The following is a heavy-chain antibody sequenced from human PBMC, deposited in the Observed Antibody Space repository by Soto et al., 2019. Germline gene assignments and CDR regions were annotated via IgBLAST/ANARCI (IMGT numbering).Heavy chain of an antibody. CDR2: MSHSGGT. J-gene: IGHJ3*02. V-gene: IGHV4-34*01. CDR3: ARVERGTATTVVDAFDI. Sequence: QVQLQQWGAGLLKPSETLSLTCAVYGGSVSGANYYWSWIRQPPGKGLEWIGEMSHSGGTHFNPSLKSRVTISVDTSTNQVSLKISSVTAADTALYYCARVERGTATTVVDAFDIWGPGTMVTVSS. D-gene: IGHD1-1*01. CDR1: GGSVSGANYY.